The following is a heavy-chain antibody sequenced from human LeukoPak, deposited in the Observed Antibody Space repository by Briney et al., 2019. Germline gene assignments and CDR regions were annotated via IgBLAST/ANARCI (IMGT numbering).Heavy chain of an antibody. CDR3: ARNSGSGFDY. J-gene: IGHJ4*02. D-gene: IGHD2-15*01. V-gene: IGHV1-2*02. CDR2: INPNNGVT. CDR1: GHSFTDYY. Sequence: ASVKVSCKASGHSFTDYYIHWVRQAPGQGPEWMGWINPNNGVTKYAQKFQARVTMTRDTSISTAYMELSRLTSDDTAVYYCARNSGSGFDYWGQGTLVTVSS.